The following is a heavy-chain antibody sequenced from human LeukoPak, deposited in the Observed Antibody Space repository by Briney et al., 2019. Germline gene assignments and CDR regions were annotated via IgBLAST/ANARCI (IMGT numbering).Heavy chain of an antibody. Sequence: GVLRLSCAASGFALSSHWMTWVRQVPGRGPEWVANVNRDGSETYYLDSVKGRFTISKDSAKNSLYLQMNSLRAEDTALYHCARNNGMDVWGQGTTVIVSS. CDR3: ARNNGMDV. J-gene: IGHJ6*02. CDR2: VNRDGSET. V-gene: IGHV3-7*03. CDR1: GFALSSHW.